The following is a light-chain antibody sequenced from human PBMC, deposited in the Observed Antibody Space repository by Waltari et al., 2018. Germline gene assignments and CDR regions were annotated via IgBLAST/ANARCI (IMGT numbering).Light chain of an antibody. J-gene: IGKJ2*01. V-gene: IGKV3-20*01. Sequence: EAMLTQSPASLSLSPGERATLPCRASQTVYSSALAWYQQKPGQAPRLLIHGASSRGTGIPDRFTGSGSGTDFTLTISRLEPDDFAVYYCQQYGSSPLTFGQGTKLEIK. CDR1: QTVYSSA. CDR2: GAS. CDR3: QQYGSSPLT.